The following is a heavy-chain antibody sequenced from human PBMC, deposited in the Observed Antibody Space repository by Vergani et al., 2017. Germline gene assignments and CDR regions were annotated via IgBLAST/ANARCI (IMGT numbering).Heavy chain of an antibody. Sequence: QVQLQESGPGLVKPSQTLSLTCTVSGGSISSGSYYWSWIRQPAGKGLEWIGRIYTSGSTNYNPSLKSRVTISVDTSKNQFSLKLSSVTAADTAVYYCARGDFGHEFDYWGQGTLVTVSS. CDR1: GGSISSGSYY. CDR2: IYTSGST. CDR3: ARGDFGHEFDY. D-gene: IGHD3-3*01. V-gene: IGHV4-61*02. J-gene: IGHJ4*02.